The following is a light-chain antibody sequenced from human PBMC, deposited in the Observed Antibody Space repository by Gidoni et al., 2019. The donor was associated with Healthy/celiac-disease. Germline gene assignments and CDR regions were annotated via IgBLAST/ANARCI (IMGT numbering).Light chain of an antibody. CDR3: QQYGSTWT. Sequence: EIVLPQSPGTLSLSPGERATLACRASQSVSSSYLAWYQQKPGQALRLLIYGASSRATGIPDRFSGSGSGTDFTLTSSRLEPEDFAVYYCQQYGSTWTFGQGTKVEIK. V-gene: IGKV3-20*01. CDR1: QSVSSSY. CDR2: GAS. J-gene: IGKJ1*01.